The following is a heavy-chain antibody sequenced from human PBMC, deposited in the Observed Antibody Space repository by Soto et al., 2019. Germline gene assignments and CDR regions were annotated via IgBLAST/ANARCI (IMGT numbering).Heavy chain of an antibody. CDR1: GYTFTSKS. J-gene: IGHJ3*02. CDR2: ISPYNGKT. V-gene: IGHV1-18*01. CDR3: ARVRYGGNCCDAVDI. Sequence: QAQLVQSGAEVKKPGASVTISCKASGYTFTSKSLIWVRQAPGHGLEWVGWISPYNGKTEYANHVQGRVTMTRDTATSTPYMELRSLRSDDTAVYYCARVRYGGNCCDAVDIWGQGTRVIVSS. D-gene: IGHD2-21*01.